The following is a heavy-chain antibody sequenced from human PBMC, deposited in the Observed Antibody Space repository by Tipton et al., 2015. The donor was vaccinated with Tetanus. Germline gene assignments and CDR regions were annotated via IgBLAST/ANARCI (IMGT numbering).Heavy chain of an antibody. CDR3: ARGMAEASNCGGDCYSDY. CDR1: GFTLSSYW. D-gene: IGHD2-21*02. V-gene: IGHV3-74*01. CDR2: IDINGTTT. Sequence: SLRLSCAASGFTLSSYWMHWVRQAPGKGLVWVSRIDINGTTTNYADSVTGRFTISRDNAQNILYLQMISLRAEDTAVYSCARGMAEASNCGGDCYSDYWGQGTLVTVSS. J-gene: IGHJ4*02.